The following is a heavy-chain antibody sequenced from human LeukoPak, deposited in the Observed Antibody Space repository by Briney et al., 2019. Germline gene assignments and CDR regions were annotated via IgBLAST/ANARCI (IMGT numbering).Heavy chain of an antibody. J-gene: IGHJ4*02. CDR3: AGAGGYSYGLPFDY. V-gene: IGHV1-69*13. CDR1: GGTFSSYA. CDR2: IIPIFGTA. Sequence: SVKVSCKASGGTFSSYAISWVRQAPGQGLEWMGGIIPIFGTANYAQKFQGRVTITAGESTSTAYMELSSLRSEDTAVYYCAGAGGYSYGLPFDYWGQGTLVTVSS. D-gene: IGHD5-18*01.